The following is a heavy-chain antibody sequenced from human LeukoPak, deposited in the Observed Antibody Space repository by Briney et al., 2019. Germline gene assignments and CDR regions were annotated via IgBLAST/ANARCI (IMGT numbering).Heavy chain of an antibody. Sequence: ASVKVSCKASGYTFTSHGISWVRQAPGQGLEWTGWISGYNGDTNYAQKFQGRVTLTTDTSTSTAYMELRSLRSDDTAVYYCAREGGHRIGYSFDYWGQGTLVTVSS. D-gene: IGHD5-24*01. CDR3: AREGGHRIGYSFDY. CDR1: GYTFTSHG. V-gene: IGHV1-18*01. CDR2: ISGYNGDT. J-gene: IGHJ4*02.